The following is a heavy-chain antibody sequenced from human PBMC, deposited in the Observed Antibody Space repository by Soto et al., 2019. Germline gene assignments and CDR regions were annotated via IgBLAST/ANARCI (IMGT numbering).Heavy chain of an antibody. CDR2: IYYSGST. Sequence: WETLSLTCTVSGGSVSSGSYYWSWIRQPPGKGLEWIGYIYYSGSTNYNPSLKSRVTISVDTSKNQFSLKLSSVTAADTAVYYCARDISGLRYFDWLSSSPKEREHNWFDPWGQGTQVTVSS. V-gene: IGHV4-61*01. CDR1: GGSVSSGSYY. D-gene: IGHD3-9*01. J-gene: IGHJ5*02. CDR3: ARDISGLRYFDWLSSSPKEREHNWFDP.